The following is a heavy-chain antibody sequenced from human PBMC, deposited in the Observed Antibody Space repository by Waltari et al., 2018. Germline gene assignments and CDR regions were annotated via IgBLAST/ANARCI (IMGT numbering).Heavy chain of an antibody. CDR3: ARDGSTWSMGAFAI. Sequence: QVHLVESGGGVVLPGGSLRLSCEASDFTLNSYPMHWLRQATGKRLKLVTVMSLESNYYQYTDSVYCLFPTSIYSSKKTLYLQLHTLRADDASVYYCARDGSTWSMGAFAIWGQATMVTVS. CDR2: MSLESNYY. V-gene: IGHV3-30*10. CDR1: DFTLNSYP. D-gene: IGHD6-13*01. J-gene: IGHJ3*02.